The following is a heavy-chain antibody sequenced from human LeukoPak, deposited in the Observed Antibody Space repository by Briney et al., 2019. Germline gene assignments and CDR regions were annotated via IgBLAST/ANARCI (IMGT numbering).Heavy chain of an antibody. V-gene: IGHV4-59*01. Sequence: SETLSPTCTVSGGSISSYYWSWIWQPPGKGLEWIGYIYYSGSTNYNPSLKSRVTISVDTSKNQFSLKLSSVTAADTAVYYCARGRDGPDYWGQGTLVTVSS. CDR3: ARGRDGPDY. CDR2: IYYSGST. D-gene: IGHD5-24*01. CDR1: GGSISSYY. J-gene: IGHJ4*02.